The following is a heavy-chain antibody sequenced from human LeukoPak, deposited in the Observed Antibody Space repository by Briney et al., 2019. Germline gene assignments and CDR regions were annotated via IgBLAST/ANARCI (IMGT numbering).Heavy chain of an antibody. CDR3: AREAWCFDS. CDR1: GFAFTNFY. J-gene: IGHJ4*02. CDR2: INEDGSVT. D-gene: IGHD2-8*02. Sequence: PGGSLRLSCAASGFAFTNFYMSWVRRAPGKGLEWVANINEDGSVTHYVGSVKGRFTISRDNAKNSLYLQMNSLRADDTAVYYCAREAWCFDSWGQGTLVTVSS. V-gene: IGHV3-7*05.